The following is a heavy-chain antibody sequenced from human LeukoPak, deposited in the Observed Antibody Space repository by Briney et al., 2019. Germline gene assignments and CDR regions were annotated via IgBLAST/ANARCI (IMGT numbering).Heavy chain of an antibody. D-gene: IGHD3-3*01. Sequence: GGSLRLSCAASGFTFSSYAMSWVRQAPGKGLEWVSAISGSGGSTYYADSVKGRFTISRDNSKNTLYLQVNSLRAEDTAVYYCAKGLTIFGVVIRSLDYWGQGTLVTVSS. J-gene: IGHJ4*02. V-gene: IGHV3-23*01. CDR3: AKGLTIFGVVIRSLDY. CDR2: ISGSGGST. CDR1: GFTFSSYA.